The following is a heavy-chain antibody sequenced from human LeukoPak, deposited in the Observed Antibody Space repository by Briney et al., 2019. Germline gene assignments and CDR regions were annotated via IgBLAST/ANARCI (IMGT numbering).Heavy chain of an antibody. Sequence: GGSLRLSCATSGFPFSNFSMTWVRQAPGKGLEWISTTNSGGSTTDYAESVKGRFTISRDNSKNTLYLQMSSLRVEDTAIYYCAKQSYARSLGEGGPGTLVTVSS. D-gene: IGHD2-8*01. J-gene: IGHJ4*02. CDR3: AKQSYARSLGE. CDR1: GFPFSNFS. CDR2: TNSGGSTT. V-gene: IGHV3-23*01.